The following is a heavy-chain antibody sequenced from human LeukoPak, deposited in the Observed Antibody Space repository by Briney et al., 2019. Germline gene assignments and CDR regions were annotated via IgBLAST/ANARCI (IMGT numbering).Heavy chain of an antibody. Sequence: GGSLRLSCAASGFTFSSYAMSWVRQAPGKGLEWVSSVSGSAGRTYFADSVKGRFTISRDNSKNTLYLQMDSLRVEDTAVYYCVRDPSYGSSWYYYMDVWGKGTTVTVSS. CDR1: GFTFSSYA. J-gene: IGHJ6*03. V-gene: IGHV3-23*01. CDR3: VRDPSYGSSWYYYMDV. D-gene: IGHD6-13*01. CDR2: VSGSAGRT.